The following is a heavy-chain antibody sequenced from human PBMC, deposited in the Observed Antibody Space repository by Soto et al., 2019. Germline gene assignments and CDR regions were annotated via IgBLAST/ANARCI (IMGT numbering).Heavy chain of an antibody. CDR1: GGSFSGYY. CDR3: ARSCPCFWCGYYYSASGMDV. J-gene: IGHJ6*02. Sequence: SETLSLTCAVYGGSFSGYYWSWIRQLPGKGLEWIGEINHSGSTNYNPSLKSRVTISVDTSKNQFSLKLSSVTAADTAVYYCARSCPCFWCGYYYSASGMDVWCQGTTVTVSS. D-gene: IGHD3-3*01. V-gene: IGHV4-34*01. CDR2: INHSGST.